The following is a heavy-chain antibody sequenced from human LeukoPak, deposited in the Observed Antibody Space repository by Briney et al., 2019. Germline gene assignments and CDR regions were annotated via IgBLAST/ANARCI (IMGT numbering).Heavy chain of an antibody. CDR3: AKVGGATTGPLDS. CDR1: GFTFDDYA. J-gene: IGHJ4*02. CDR2: INWNSGSI. V-gene: IGHV3-9*01. D-gene: IGHD1-26*01. Sequence: GGSLRLSCAASGFTFDDYAMHWVRQAPGKGLEWVSGINWNSGSIGYADSVKGRFTISRDNAKSSLYLRMNTLRAEDTALYYCAKVGGATTGPLDSWGQGTLVTVSS.